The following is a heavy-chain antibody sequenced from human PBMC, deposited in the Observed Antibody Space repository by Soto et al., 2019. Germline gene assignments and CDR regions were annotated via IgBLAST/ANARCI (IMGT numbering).Heavy chain of an antibody. D-gene: IGHD3-16*01. Sequence: QVQLQESGPGLVKPSQTLSLTCTVSGGSISSGGYYWSWIRQHPWNGLEWIGYIYYSGSTYYNPSLKSRVTISVDTSKYQFSLKLSSVTAADTAVYYCARVGGINWFDPWGQGTLVTVSS. CDR2: IYYSGST. CDR3: ARVGGINWFDP. J-gene: IGHJ5*02. CDR1: GGSISSGGYY. V-gene: IGHV4-31*03.